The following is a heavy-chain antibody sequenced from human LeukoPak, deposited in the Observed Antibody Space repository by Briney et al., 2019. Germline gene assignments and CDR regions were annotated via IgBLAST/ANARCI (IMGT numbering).Heavy chain of an antibody. CDR1: GGTFSSYA. J-gene: IGHJ3*02. Sequence: SVKVSCKASGGTFSSYAISWVRQAPGQGLEWMGRIIPIFGTANYAQKFQGRVTITTDESTSTAYMELSSLRSEDTAVYYCASSIEYYYDSDAFDIWGQGTMVTVSS. CDR3: ASSIEYYYDSDAFDI. CDR2: IIPIFGTA. D-gene: IGHD3-22*01. V-gene: IGHV1-69*05.